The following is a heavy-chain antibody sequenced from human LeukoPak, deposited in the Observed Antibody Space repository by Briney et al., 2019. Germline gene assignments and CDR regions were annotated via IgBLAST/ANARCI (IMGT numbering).Heavy chain of an antibody. D-gene: IGHD3-16*02. V-gene: IGHV3-48*03. CDR3: ARVRYQTADY. Sequence: GGSLRLSCAASGVTFSSYEMNWVRQAPGKGLEWVSYISSSGTTIHYADSVKGRFTISRDNAKNSVYLQMNSLRVEDTAVYYCARVRYQTADYWGQGTLVTVSS. J-gene: IGHJ4*02. CDR1: GVTFSSYE. CDR2: ISSSGTTI.